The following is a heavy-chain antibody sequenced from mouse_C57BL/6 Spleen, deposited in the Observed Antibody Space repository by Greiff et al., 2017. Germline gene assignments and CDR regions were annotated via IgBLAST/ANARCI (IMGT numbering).Heavy chain of an antibody. CDR3: ARPLYYGSSYGFAY. D-gene: IGHD1-1*01. CDR1: GYAFSSSW. CDR2: IYPGDGDT. V-gene: IGHV1-82*01. J-gene: IGHJ3*01. Sequence: QVQLKESGPELVKPGASVKISCKASGYAFSSSWMNWVKQRPGKGLEWIGRIYPGDGDTNYNGKFKGKATLTADKSSSTAYMQLSSLTSEDSAVYFCARPLYYGSSYGFAYWGQGTLVTVSA.